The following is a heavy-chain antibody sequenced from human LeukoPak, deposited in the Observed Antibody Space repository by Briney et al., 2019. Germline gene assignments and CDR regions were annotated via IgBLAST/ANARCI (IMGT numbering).Heavy chain of an antibody. CDR1: GYTFPTYG. CDR3: ARGGFTYSYGSGSYYPLEY. CDR2: ISVHNGNT. V-gene: IGHV1-18*01. D-gene: IGHD3-10*01. J-gene: IGHJ4*02. Sequence: SVRVSFKPSGYTFPTYGITWVRQAPGQGREWLGWISVHNGNTNYTQTLKDRVTLTTDTSTSTAYMELRSLRSDDTAVYYCARGGFTYSYGSGSYYPLEYWGQGTLVIVSS.